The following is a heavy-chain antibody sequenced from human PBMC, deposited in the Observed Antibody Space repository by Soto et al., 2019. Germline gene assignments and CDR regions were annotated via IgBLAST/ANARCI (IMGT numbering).Heavy chain of an antibody. V-gene: IGHV3-23*01. D-gene: IGHD1-26*01. CDR2: ISGSGGST. J-gene: IGHJ6*03. CDR3: AKVGIVDNYYYYYMDV. CDR1: GFTFSSYA. Sequence: GGSLRLSCAASGFTFSSYAMSWVRQAPGKGLEWVSAISGSGGSTYYADSVKGRFTISRDNSKNTLYLQMNSLRAEDTAVYYCAKVGIVDNYYYYYMDVWGKGTTVTVSS.